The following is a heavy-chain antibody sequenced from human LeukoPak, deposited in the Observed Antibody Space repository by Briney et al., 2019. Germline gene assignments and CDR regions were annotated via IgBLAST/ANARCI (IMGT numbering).Heavy chain of an antibody. CDR3: ATFDSSGYYPNYYFDY. Sequence: GGSLRLSCAASGFTLSSYAMSWVRQAPGKGLEWVSAISGSGGSTYYADSVKGRFTISRDNSKNTLYLQMNSLRAEDTAVYYCATFDSSGYYPNYYFDYWGQGTLVTVSS. CDR2: ISGSGGST. D-gene: IGHD3-22*01. V-gene: IGHV3-23*01. CDR1: GFTLSSYA. J-gene: IGHJ4*02.